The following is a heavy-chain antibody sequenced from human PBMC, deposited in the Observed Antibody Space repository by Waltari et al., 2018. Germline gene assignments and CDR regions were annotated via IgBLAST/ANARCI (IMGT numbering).Heavy chain of an antibody. Sequence: QVQLVQSGAEVKKPGSSVKVSCKASGGTFSSYAISWVRQAPGQGLEWMGGIIPIFGTANYAQKFQGRVTITADESTSTAYMELSSLRSEDTAVYYCASRERGYGWNYDYYYYMDVWGKGTTVTISS. J-gene: IGHJ6*03. CDR3: ASRERGYGWNYDYYYYMDV. V-gene: IGHV1-69*12. D-gene: IGHD1-1*01. CDR1: GGTFSSYA. CDR2: IIPIFGTA.